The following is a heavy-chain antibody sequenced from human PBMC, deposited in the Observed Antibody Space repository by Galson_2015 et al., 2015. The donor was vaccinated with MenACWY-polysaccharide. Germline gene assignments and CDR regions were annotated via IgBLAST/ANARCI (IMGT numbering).Heavy chain of an antibody. CDR2: INSDGSST. Sequence: SLRLSCAASGFTFSSYWMHWVRQVPGQGLVWVSRINSDGSSTSYADSVKGRFTISRDTAKNTLYLHMNSLRAEDTAVYYCARQPTYYGSGWGQGTLVTVSP. D-gene: IGHD3-10*01. CDR1: GFTFSSYW. J-gene: IGHJ4*02. CDR3: ARQPTYYGSG. V-gene: IGHV3-74*01.